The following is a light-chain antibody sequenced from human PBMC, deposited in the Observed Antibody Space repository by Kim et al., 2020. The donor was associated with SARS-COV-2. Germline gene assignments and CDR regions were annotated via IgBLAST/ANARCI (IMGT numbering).Light chain of an antibody. CDR2: YDS. CDR1: NNRSKT. V-gene: IGLV3-21*04. CDR3: HVWDSSSDHYV. J-gene: IGLJ1*01. Sequence: APGKTARITCGENNNRSKTVHCYQQKPGRAPGQVIYYDSDRPSGIPERFPGSSSGDTATLTISSVEVGDEADYYCHVWDSSSDHYVFGTGTKVA.